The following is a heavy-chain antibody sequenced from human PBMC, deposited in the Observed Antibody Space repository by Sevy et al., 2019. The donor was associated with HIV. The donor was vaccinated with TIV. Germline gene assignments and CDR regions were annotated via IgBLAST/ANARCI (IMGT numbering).Heavy chain of an antibody. CDR1: GFTFSNYG. CDR3: ARDKLQTTGSLGDYYYGLDV. CDR2: IWYDGSNK. Sequence: GPLRLSCAGSGFTFSNYGMHWVRQAPGKGLEWVAIIWYDGSNKYYTESVKGRFTISRDNSKNMLYLQMNGLRAEDTAVYYCARDKLQTTGSLGDYYYGLDVWGQGTRVTVSS. D-gene: IGHD3-16*01. V-gene: IGHV3-33*01. J-gene: IGHJ6*02.